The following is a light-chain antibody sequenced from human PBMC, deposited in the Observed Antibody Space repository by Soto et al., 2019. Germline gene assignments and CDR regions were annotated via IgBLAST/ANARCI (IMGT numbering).Light chain of an antibody. V-gene: IGLV2-23*02. J-gene: IGLJ3*02. CDR3: CSSVGSPIWV. Sequence: QSALTQPASVSGSPGQSITISCTGTSNDVGTYNRVSWYQQYPGKAPTLMIYEVNKRPSGVSNRFSGSKSGNTASLTISGLQAEDEADYYCCSSVGSPIWVFGGATKLTVL. CDR2: EVN. CDR1: SNDVGTYNR.